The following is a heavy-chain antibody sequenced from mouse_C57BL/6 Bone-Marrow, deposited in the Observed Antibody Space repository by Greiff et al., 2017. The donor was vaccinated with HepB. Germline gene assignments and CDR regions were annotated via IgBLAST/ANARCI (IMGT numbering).Heavy chain of an antibody. CDR1: GYTFTSYW. J-gene: IGHJ1*03. V-gene: IGHV1-50*01. Sequence: QVQLQQPGAELVKPGASVKLSCKASGYTFTSYWMQWVKQRPGQGLEWIGEIDPSDSYTNYNQKFKGKATLTVDTSSSTAYMQLSSLTSEDSAVYFCARGKYSYWYFDVWGTGTTVTVSS. CDR3: ARGKYSYWYFDV. CDR2: IDPSDSYT. D-gene: IGHD5-1*01.